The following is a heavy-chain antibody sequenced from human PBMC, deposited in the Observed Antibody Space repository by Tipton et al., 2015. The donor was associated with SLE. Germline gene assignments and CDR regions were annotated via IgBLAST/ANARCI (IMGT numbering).Heavy chain of an antibody. V-gene: IGHV4-31*03. CDR2: IYFSGSS. CDR3: ARGDQGTGTTE. CDR1: GGSISSGVYY. Sequence: TLSLTCTVSGGSISSGVYYWSWIRQHPGRGLEWIGNIYFSGSSYYNPSLKSRFIISVDTSKNQFSLKLSSVTAADTAVYYCARGDQGTGTTEWGQGTLVTVSS. J-gene: IGHJ1*01. D-gene: IGHD1-1*01.